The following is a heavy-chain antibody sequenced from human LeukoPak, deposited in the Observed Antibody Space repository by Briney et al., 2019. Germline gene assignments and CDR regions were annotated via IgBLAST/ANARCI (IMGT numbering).Heavy chain of an antibody. CDR2: IYPGDSDT. Sequence: GESLKISCRGSGYTFTTHWVGWVRPMPGKGLEWMGLIYPGDSDTRYSPSFQGQVTISADKSINTAYLQWSRLKASDTAMYYCATSSRPYGSGTYSYVYWGQGTLVTVSS. CDR1: GYTFTTHW. J-gene: IGHJ4*02. CDR3: ATSSRPYGSGTYSYVY. D-gene: IGHD3-10*01. V-gene: IGHV5-51*01.